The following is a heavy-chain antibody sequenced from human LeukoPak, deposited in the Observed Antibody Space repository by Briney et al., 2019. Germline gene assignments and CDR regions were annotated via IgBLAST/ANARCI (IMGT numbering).Heavy chain of an antibody. Sequence: PGGSLRLSCAASGFTFSSYSMNWVRQAPGKGLEWVSSISSSSSYIYYADSVKGRFTISRDNAKNSLHLQMNSLRAEDTAVYYCARDYDSSSWYEGSWFDPWGQGTLVTVSS. CDR3: ARDYDSSSWYEGSWFDP. D-gene: IGHD6-13*01. CDR1: GFTFSSYS. CDR2: ISSSSSYI. V-gene: IGHV3-21*01. J-gene: IGHJ5*02.